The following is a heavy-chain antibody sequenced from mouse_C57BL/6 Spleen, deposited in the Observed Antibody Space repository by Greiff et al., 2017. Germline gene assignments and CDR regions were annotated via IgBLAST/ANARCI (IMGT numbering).Heavy chain of an antibody. V-gene: IGHV1-50*01. J-gene: IGHJ3*01. CDR1: GYTFTSYW. CDR2: IDPSDSYT. D-gene: IGHD3-2*02. CDR3: ARRGGSEAY. Sequence: QVQLQQPGAELVKPGASVTLSCKASGYTFTSYWMQWVKQRPGQGLEWIGEIDPSDSYTNYNQKFKGKATLTVDTSSSTAYMQLSSLTSEDSAVYYCARRGGSEAYWGQGTLVTVSA.